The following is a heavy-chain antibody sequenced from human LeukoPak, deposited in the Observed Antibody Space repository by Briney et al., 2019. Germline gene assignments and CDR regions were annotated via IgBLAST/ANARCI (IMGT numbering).Heavy chain of an antibody. D-gene: IGHD4-17*01. CDR1: GGTFSSYA. J-gene: IGHJ4*02. V-gene: IGHV1-18*01. CDR2: ISGYNGNT. CDR3: ARDIIKTTVTTPVFDY. Sequence: GASVKVSCKASGGTFSSYAISWVRQAPGQGLEWMGLISGYNGNTNYVQKLQGRVTMTTDTSTSTAYMELRSLRSDDTAMYYCARDIIKTTVTTPVFDYWGQGTLVTVSS.